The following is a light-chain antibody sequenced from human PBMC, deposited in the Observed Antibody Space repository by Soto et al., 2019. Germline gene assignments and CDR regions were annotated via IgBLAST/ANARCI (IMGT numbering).Light chain of an antibody. J-gene: IGLJ1*01. Sequence: QSALTRPASVSGSPGQSITISCTGTSSDVGSHKLVSWYQQYPGKAPKLIIFEASKRPSGVSNRFSGSKSGSTASLTISGLQAEDEADYYCCSNAGGSTYVFGTGTKLTVL. V-gene: IGLV2-23*01. CDR3: CSNAGGSTYV. CDR2: EAS. CDR1: SSDVGSHKL.